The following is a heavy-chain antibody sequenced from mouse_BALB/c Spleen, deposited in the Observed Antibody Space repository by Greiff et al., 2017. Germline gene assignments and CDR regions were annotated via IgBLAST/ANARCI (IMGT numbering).Heavy chain of an antibody. CDR3: SHGNLRAMDY. V-gene: IGHV1S127*01. CDR2: IDPSDSET. D-gene: IGHD2-1*01. CDR1: GYSFTSYW. J-gene: IGHJ4*01. Sequence: VQLQQSGPQLVRPGASVKISCKASGYSFTSYWMHWVKQRPGQGLEWIGMIDPSDSETRLNQKFKDKATLTVDKSSSTAYMQLSSLTSEDSAVYYCSHGNLRAMDYWGQGTSVTVSS.